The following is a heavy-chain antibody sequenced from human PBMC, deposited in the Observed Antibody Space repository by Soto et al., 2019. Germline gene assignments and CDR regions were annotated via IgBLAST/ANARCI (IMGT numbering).Heavy chain of an antibody. CDR1: GFSFSSFA. CDR3: TRDTYSFCAKGRSFLITSYATTFDY. Sequence: GGSLRLSCAASGFSFSSFAMSWVRQAPGKGPEWVSSFNWNGNYIHYADSVRGRFTISRDSAKKSLYLEMNNLRAEDTALYRCTRDTYSFCAKGRSFLITSYATTFDYWGLGILVTVSS. CDR2: FNWNGNYI. V-gene: IGHV3-20*01. D-gene: IGHD3-16*01. J-gene: IGHJ4*02.